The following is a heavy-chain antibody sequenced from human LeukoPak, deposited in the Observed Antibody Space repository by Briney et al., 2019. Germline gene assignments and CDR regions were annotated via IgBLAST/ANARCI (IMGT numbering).Heavy chain of an antibody. CDR1: GFTFSDYS. CDR3: ARGPISVVAALGIFDY. V-gene: IGHV3-48*04. J-gene: IGHJ4*02. CDR2: ISSSSSTI. D-gene: IGHD2-15*01. Sequence: GGSLRPSCAASGFTFSDYSMNWVRQAPGKGLEWVSFISSSSSTIYYADSVKGRFTFSRDNAKNSLYLQMNSLRAEDTAMYYCARGPISVVAALGIFDYWGQGTLVTVSS.